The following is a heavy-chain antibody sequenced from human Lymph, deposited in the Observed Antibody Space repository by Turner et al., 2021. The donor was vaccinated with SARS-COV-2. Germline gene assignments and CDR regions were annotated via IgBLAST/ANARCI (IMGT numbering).Heavy chain of an antibody. CDR1: GGSMNNNY. CDR3: ARQTVNNWVDP. V-gene: IGHV4-59*01. CDR2: IFYRGST. J-gene: IGHJ5*02. D-gene: IGHD2-21*02. Sequence: QVQLQESGPRLVKPLETLSLTCTVSGGSMNNNYWSGIRQPPGKRLEWIGFIFYRGSTNYNPSLKSRVTISVDTSENQFSLKLTSVTAADTAIYYCARQTVNNWVDPWGQGTLVTVSS.